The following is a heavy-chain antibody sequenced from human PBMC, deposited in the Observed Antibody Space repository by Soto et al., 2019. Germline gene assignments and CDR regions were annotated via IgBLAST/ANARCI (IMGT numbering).Heavy chain of an antibody. Sequence: QVQLQESGPRLVKPSGSLSLTCGVSGGTVARSHWWSWVRQSPGGGLEWIGNVYHTGDTNFTPSLQSRVTISGDKSNNQFSLRLNSLTAADTAVYFCAREIVTAGGNNYFDPWGPGTLVTVSS. CDR2: VYHTGDT. CDR1: GGTVARSHW. CDR3: AREIVTAGGNNYFDP. D-gene: IGHD2-21*02. J-gene: IGHJ5*02. V-gene: IGHV4-4*02.